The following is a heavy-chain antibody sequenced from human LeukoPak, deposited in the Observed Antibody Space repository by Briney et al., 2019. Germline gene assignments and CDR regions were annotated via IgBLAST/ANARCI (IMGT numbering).Heavy chain of an antibody. Sequence: ASVKVSCKASGYTFTSYGISWVRQAPGQGLEWMGWISAYNGNTNYAQKLQGRVTMTTDTSTITAYMEMRSLRSDDTAVYYCARANWDFWSGYYSYYYYYMDVWGKGTTVTVSS. CDR2: ISAYNGNT. D-gene: IGHD3-3*01. CDR1: GYTFTSYG. V-gene: IGHV1-18*01. CDR3: ARANWDFWSGYYSYYYYYMDV. J-gene: IGHJ6*03.